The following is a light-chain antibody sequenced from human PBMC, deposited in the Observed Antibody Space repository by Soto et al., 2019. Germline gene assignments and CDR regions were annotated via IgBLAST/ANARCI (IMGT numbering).Light chain of an antibody. J-gene: IGKJ2*01. V-gene: IGKV3-15*01. CDR2: GAS. CDR1: QSVSSN. Sequence: EIVMTQSPATLSVSPGERATLSCRASQSVSSNLAWYQQKPGQAPRLLISGASTRATGIPARFSGSGSGTEFTLTISSLQSEDFAVYYCQQYNNWPRGTFGQGTKLESK. CDR3: QQYNNWPRGT.